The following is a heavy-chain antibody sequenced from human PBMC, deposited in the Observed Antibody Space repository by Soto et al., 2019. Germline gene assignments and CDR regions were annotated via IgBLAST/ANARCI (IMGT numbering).Heavy chain of an antibody. CDR2: ISAYNGNT. V-gene: IGHV1-18*01. CDR1: GYTFTSYG. Sequence: QVQLVQSGAEVKKPGASVKASCKASGYTFTSYGVSWVRQAPGQGLEWMGLISAYNGNTNYAQKLQGRVTMTTDTSTSTAYMELRSLRSDDTAVYYCASGERYYGSGSYSHWGQGTLVTVSS. CDR3: ASGERYYGSGSYSH. D-gene: IGHD3-10*01. J-gene: IGHJ4*02.